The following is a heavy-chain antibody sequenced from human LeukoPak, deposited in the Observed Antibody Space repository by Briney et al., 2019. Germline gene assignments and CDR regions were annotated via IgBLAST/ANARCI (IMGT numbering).Heavy chain of an antibody. J-gene: IGHJ5*02. CDR3: ARGSGAYYTWFDP. Sequence: GGSLRLSCAASGFTFNNYVMSWVRQAPGKGLEWVSSVSGSGTGAFYADSVKGRFTISRDNSKNTLYLQMNSLRAEDTAVYYCARGSGAYYTWFDPWGQGTLVTVSS. D-gene: IGHD3-16*01. CDR1: GFTFNNYV. CDR2: VSGSGTGA. V-gene: IGHV3-23*01.